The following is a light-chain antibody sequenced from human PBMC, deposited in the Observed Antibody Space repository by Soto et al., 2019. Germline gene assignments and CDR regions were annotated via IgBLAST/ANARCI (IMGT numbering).Light chain of an antibody. J-gene: IGKJ5*01. CDR1: QSVSSSY. V-gene: IGKV3-20*01. CDR2: GAS. CDR3: QQYGSSSIT. Sequence: EIVLTQSPGTLSLSPGERATLSCRASQSVSSSYLAWYQQKPGQAPSPLIYGASSRATGIPDRFSGSGSGTDFTLTISRLEPEDFAVYYCQQYGSSSITFGQGTRLEIK.